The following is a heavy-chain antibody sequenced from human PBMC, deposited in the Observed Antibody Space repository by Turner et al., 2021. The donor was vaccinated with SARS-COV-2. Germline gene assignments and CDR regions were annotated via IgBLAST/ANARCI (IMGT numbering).Heavy chain of an antibody. Sequence: QLLLQESGPGLFRPSETLSLLCTVSGDSIITSHDYWGWILQPPGKGLEWIGSIYYSGRTFYNPSVKSRVTISVDTSKNDFSLQLSSVTAADTAVYYCMRHDHYGSASINWFNSWGQGTLVTVSS. CDR1: GDSIITSHDY. V-gene: IGHV4-39*01. J-gene: IGHJ5*01. D-gene: IGHD3-10*01. CDR3: MRHDHYGSASINWFNS. CDR2: IYYSGRT.